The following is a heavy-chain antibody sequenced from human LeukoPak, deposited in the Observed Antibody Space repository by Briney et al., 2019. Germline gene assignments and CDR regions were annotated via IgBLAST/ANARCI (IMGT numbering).Heavy chain of an antibody. J-gene: IGHJ5*02. V-gene: IGHV4-39*07. Sequence: PSETLSLTCTVSGGSVYTSDYYWGWVRQPPGKGPEWIGDIFYTGSTNYNPSLKSRVTISVDTSKNQFSLKLSSVTAADTAVYYCARVKGYQLLFNWFDPWGQGTLVTVSS. CDR2: IFYTGST. CDR3: ARVKGYQLLFNWFDP. CDR1: GGSVYTSDYY. D-gene: IGHD2-2*01.